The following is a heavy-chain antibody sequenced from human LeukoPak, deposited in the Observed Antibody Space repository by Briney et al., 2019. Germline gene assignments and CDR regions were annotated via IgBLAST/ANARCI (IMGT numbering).Heavy chain of an antibody. V-gene: IGHV3-23*01. J-gene: IGHJ4*02. D-gene: IGHD2-2*01. CDR3: AKESCSSTSCYSYFDY. Sequence: GGSLRLSCAASGFAFSNSAISWVRQAPGKGLEWVSAISGSGGSTYYADSVKGRFTISRDNSKNTLYLQMNSLRAEDTAVYYCAKESCSSTSCYSYFDYWGQGTLVTVSS. CDR2: ISGSGGST. CDR1: GFAFSNSA.